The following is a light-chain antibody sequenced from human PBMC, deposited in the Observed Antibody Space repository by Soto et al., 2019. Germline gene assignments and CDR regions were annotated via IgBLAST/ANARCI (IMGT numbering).Light chain of an antibody. V-gene: IGLV2-14*01. Sequence: QSALTQPASVSGSPGQSITISCTGTSSDVGAYNYVSWFQQYPGKAPKLMIYDVSNRPSGVSNRFSGSKSGNTASLTISGLQAEDESDYYCCSYTSSRTYVFGTGTKLTVL. CDR2: DVS. J-gene: IGLJ1*01. CDR3: CSYTSSRTYV. CDR1: SSDVGAYNY.